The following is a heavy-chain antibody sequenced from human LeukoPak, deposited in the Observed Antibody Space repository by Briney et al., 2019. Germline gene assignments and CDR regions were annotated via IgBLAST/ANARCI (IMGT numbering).Heavy chain of an antibody. CDR2: ISAYNGNT. V-gene: IGHV1-18*01. CDR3: GRVPSTLFDFWSAYVIDY. CDR1: GYTFTTYG. J-gene: IGHJ4*02. Sequence: GASVRVSSKASGYTFTTYGIFWVRQAPGQGLEWMGWISAYNGNTNYAQNLQGRVTMTTDTSTSTAYMELRSLRSDDTAAFYCGRVPSTLFDFWSAYVIDYWGQGTLVTVSS. D-gene: IGHD3-3*01.